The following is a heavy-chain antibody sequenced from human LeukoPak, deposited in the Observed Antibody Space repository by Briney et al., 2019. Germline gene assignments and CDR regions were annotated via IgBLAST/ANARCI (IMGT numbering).Heavy chain of an antibody. CDR3: ARGYDSSAYYPFNY. V-gene: IGHV4-34*01. CDR1: GGSFSGYY. J-gene: IGHJ4*02. CDR2: INHSGST. D-gene: IGHD3-22*01. Sequence: SETLSLTCAVYGGSFSGYYWSWIRQPPGKGLEWIGEINHSGSTNYNPSLKSRVTISVDTSKNQFSLKLSSVTAADTAVYYCARGYDSSAYYPFNYWGQGTLVTVSS.